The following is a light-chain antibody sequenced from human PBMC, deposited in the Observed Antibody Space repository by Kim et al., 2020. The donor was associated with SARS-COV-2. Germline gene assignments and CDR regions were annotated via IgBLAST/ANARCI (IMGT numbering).Light chain of an antibody. CDR3: QQYGNSPWT. CDR2: GAS. J-gene: IGKJ1*01. Sequence: EIVLTQSPGTLSLSPGERATLSCRASQSVSSNYLAWHQQKPGQAPRLLIHGASSRATGIPDRFSGSGSGTDFTLTISRLEPEDFAVYYCQQYGNSPWTFGQGTKVDIK. CDR1: QSVSSNY. V-gene: IGKV3-20*01.